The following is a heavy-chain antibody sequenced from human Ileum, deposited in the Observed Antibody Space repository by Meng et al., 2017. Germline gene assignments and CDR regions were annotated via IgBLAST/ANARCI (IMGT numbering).Heavy chain of an antibody. V-gene: IGHV4-4*02. Sequence: QVQPVESGPGMVEPSGTLSLTCAVSGRSISGSDWWSWVRQPPGKGLEWIAEMNLGGSPNYNPSLKSRVTMSVDKSNDHLSLQLTSVTAADTAVYYCAHIFDSWGQGTLVTVSS. CDR3: AHIFDS. CDR2: MNLGGSP. CDR1: GRSISGSDW. J-gene: IGHJ4*02.